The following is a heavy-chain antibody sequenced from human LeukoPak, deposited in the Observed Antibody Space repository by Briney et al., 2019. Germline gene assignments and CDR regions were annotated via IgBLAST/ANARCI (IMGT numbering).Heavy chain of an antibody. Sequence: PSETLSLTCAVYGGSFSGYYWSWIRQPPGKGLEWIGEINHSGSTNYNPSLKSRVTISVDTSKNQFSLKLSSVTAADTAVYYCAGRYYSDPIRNWGQGTLVTVSS. CDR3: AGRYYSDPIRN. CDR2: INHSGST. D-gene: IGHD3-10*01. CDR1: GGSFSGYY. V-gene: IGHV4-34*01. J-gene: IGHJ4*02.